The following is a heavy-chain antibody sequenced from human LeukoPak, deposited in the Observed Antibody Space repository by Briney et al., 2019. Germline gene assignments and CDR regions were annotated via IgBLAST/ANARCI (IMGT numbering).Heavy chain of an antibody. CDR3: ARGGVTTDY. CDR1: GFSFRSYS. V-gene: IGHV3-48*01. J-gene: IGHJ4*02. D-gene: IGHD4-17*01. Sequence: PGGSLRLSCEASGFSFRSYSMTWVRQAPGKGLEWISYISSTTTPIYYADSVKGRFTISRDNAKNSLYLQMNSLRVEDTAVYYCARGGVTTDYWGQGTLVTVSS. CDR2: ISSTTTPI.